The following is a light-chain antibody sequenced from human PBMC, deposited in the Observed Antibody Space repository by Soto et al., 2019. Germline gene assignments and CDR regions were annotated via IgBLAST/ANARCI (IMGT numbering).Light chain of an antibody. CDR1: QSVSNNY. Sequence: VLTQSPGTLSVSPGDSATLSCRASQSVSNNYLACYQQKPGQAPRLLVYRASNTATAITDRFSGSGSGKALTLTITRLEPEDLAVYYCQQYGSSGTVGQGTKV. CDR3: QQYGSSGT. V-gene: IGKV3-20*01. CDR2: RAS. J-gene: IGKJ1*01.